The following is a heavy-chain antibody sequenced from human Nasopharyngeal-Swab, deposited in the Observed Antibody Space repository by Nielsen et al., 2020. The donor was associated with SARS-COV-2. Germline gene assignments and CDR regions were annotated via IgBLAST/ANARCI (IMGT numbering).Heavy chain of an antibody. CDR1: GFTFSSYW. CDR2: INSDGSST. Sequence: GGSLRLSCAASGFTFSSYWMHWVRQAPGKGLVWVSRINSDGSSTSYADSVKGRFTISRDNAKNTLYLQMNSLRAEDTAVYYCARDGGAVAGRSLDYWGQGTLVTISS. V-gene: IGHV3-74*01. CDR3: ARDGGAVAGRSLDY. J-gene: IGHJ4*02. D-gene: IGHD6-19*01.